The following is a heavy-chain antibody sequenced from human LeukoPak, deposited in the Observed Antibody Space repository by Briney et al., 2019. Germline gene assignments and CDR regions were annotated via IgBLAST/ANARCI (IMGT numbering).Heavy chain of an antibody. D-gene: IGHD6-13*01. CDR3: ARLGIAAPHDY. CDR1: GGSFSGYY. CDR2: INHSGNT. J-gene: IGHJ4*02. V-gene: IGHV4-34*01. Sequence: PSETLSLTCAVYGGSFSGYYWSWIRQPPGKGLEWIGEINHSGNTNYNPSLKSRVTISVDTSKNQFSLKLSSVTAADTAVYYCARLGIAAPHDYWGQGTLVTVSS.